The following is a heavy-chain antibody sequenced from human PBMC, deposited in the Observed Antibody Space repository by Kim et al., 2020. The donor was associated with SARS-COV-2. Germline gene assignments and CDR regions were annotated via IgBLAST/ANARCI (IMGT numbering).Heavy chain of an antibody. CDR1: GFTFSSYS. D-gene: IGHD1-26*01. CDR3: ARDQGATGVDFDY. V-gene: IGHV3-21*01. J-gene: IGHJ4*02. CDR2: ISSSSSYI. Sequence: GGSLRLSCAASGFTFSSYSMNWVRQAPGKGLEWVSSISSSSSYIYYADSVKGRFTISRDNAKNSLYLQMNSLRAEDTAVYYCARDQGATGVDFDYWGQGTLVTVSS.